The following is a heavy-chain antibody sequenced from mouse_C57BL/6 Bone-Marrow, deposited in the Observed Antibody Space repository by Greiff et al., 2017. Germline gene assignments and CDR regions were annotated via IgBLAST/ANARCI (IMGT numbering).Heavy chain of an antibody. J-gene: IGHJ4*01. CDR2: ISDGGSYT. CDR1: GFTFSSYA. D-gene: IGHD1-1*02. CDR3: ARDALWADAMDY. V-gene: IGHV5-4*01. Sequence: EVKVVESGGGLVKPGGSLKLSCAASGFTFSSYAMSWVRQTPEKRLEWVATISDGGSYTYYPDNVKGRFTISRDNAKNNLYLQMSHLQSEDTAMYYCARDALWADAMDYWGQGTSVTVSS.